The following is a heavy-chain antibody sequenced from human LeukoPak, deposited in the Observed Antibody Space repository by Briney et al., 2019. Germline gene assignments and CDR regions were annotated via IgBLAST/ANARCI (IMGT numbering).Heavy chain of an antibody. CDR3: ARGSLASSGGSYFDY. V-gene: IGHV5-51*01. J-gene: IGHJ4*02. CDR1: GYSFTSYW. CDR2: IYPGDSDT. D-gene: IGHD2-15*01. Sequence: GESLKISCKRSGYSFTSYWIGCVRQMPGKGLEWMVIIYPGDSDTKYSPSFQGQVTISADKSISTAYLQWSSLKASDTAMYYCARGSLASSGGSYFDYWGQGTLVTVSS.